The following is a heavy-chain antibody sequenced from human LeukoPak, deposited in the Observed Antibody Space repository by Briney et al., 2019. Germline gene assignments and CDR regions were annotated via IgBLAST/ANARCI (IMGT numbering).Heavy chain of an antibody. V-gene: IGHV4-59*08. Sequence: PSETLSLTCTVSGASVRREYWSWVRQPPGKGLEWIGYIHYSGSSNYHPSLGSRVTISLDTSKNQFSLKLKSVTAADTGMYHCARYDRGLFFFDDWGQGTLVTASS. CDR3: ARYDRGLFFFDD. D-gene: IGHD1-14*01. CDR1: GASVRREY. J-gene: IGHJ4*02. CDR2: IHYSGSS.